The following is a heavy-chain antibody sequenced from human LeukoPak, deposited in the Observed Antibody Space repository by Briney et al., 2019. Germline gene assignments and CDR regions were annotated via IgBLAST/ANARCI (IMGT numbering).Heavy chain of an antibody. Sequence: PGGSLRLSCTASGFTFGDYAMSWVRQAPGKGLEWVAVIHSGGVNIHYADSVKGRFTISRDISLNTLYLQMNSLRAEDTAVYYCARARDTNGGIDVWGQGTTVTVSS. J-gene: IGHJ6*02. V-gene: IGHV3-30*04. CDR2: IHSGGVNI. CDR1: GFTFGDYA. D-gene: IGHD5-18*01. CDR3: ARARDTNGGIDV.